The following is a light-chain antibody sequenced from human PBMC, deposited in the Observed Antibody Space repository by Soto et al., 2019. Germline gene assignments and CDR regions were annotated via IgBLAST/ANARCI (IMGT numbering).Light chain of an antibody. J-gene: IGLJ3*02. CDR1: SGDVGSYKL. CDR3: CSYAGSSTWV. V-gene: IGLV2-23*01. Sequence: QSALTQPASVSGSPGQSITISCTGPSGDVGSYKLVSWYQQDPGKAPKLMIYEGSKRPSGVSNRFSGSKSGNTASLTISGLQAEDEADYYCCSYAGSSTWVFGGGTKLTVL. CDR2: EGS.